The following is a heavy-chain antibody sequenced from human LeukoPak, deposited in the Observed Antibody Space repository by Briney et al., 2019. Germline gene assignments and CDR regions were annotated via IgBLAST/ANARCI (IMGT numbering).Heavy chain of an antibody. CDR3: ASDKSSSWYRGGAFNI. V-gene: IGHV3-11*01. D-gene: IGHD6-13*01. CDR1: GFTFSDYY. Sequence: GGSLRLSCAASGFTFSDYYMSWIRQAPGKGLEWVSYISSSGSTIYYADSVKGRFTISRDNAKNSLYLQMNSLRAEDTAVYYCASDKSSSWYRGGAFNIWGQGTMVTVSS. CDR2: ISSSGSTI. J-gene: IGHJ3*02.